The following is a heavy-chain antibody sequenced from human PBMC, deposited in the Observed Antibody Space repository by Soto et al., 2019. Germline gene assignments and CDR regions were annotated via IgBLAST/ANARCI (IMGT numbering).Heavy chain of an antibody. D-gene: IGHD6-19*01. CDR2: ISYDGSNK. V-gene: IGHV3-30-3*01. CDR1: GFTFSSYA. J-gene: IGHJ4*02. Sequence: QVQLVESGGGVVQPGRSLRLSCAASGFTFSSYAMHWVRQAPGKGLEWVAVISYDGSNKYYADSVKGRFTISRDNSKNTLYLQMNSLRAEATAVYYCARGLRAVAAPLGYWGQGTLVTVSS. CDR3: ARGLRAVAAPLGY.